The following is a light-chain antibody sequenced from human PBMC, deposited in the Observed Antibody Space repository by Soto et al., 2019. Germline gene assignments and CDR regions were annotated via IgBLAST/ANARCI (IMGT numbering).Light chain of an antibody. J-gene: IGKJ2*01. CDR1: QSVSSSY. V-gene: IGKV3-20*01. Sequence: EIVLTQSPGTLSLSPGERATLSCRASQSVSSSYLAWYQQKPGQAPRLLIYGASSRATGIPDRCSGSGSGTDFTLTISRLEPEDFAVYYCQQYCSSPRDTFGQGTKLEIK. CDR2: GAS. CDR3: QQYCSSPRDT.